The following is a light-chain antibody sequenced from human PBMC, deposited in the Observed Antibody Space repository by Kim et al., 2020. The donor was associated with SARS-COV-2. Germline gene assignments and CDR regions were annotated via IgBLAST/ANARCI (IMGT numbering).Light chain of an antibody. Sequence: IVLTQSPATLSLSPGERATLSCRASQSVSSYLAWYQQKPGQAPRLLIYDASNRATGIPARFSGSGSGTDFTSTISSLEPEDFAVYYCQQRSNWPPLTFGGGTKVDIK. CDR2: DAS. J-gene: IGKJ4*01. CDR1: QSVSSY. CDR3: QQRSNWPPLT. V-gene: IGKV3-11*01.